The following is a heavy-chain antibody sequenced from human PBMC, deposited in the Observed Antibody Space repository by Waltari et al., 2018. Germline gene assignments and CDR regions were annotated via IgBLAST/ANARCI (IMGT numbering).Heavy chain of an antibody. V-gene: IGHV4-30-4*08. D-gene: IGHD2-2*01. Sequence: QVQLQESGPGLVKPSPPLSLTCTVSGGSISSGDHYWSWIRQPPGKGLEWIGYIYYSGTTYYNPSLKSRVTISLDTSKNQFSLKLSSVTAADTAVYYCARDRGGDCSSTSCSDYFDYWGQGTLVTVSS. CDR2: IYYSGTT. CDR1: GGSISSGDHY. J-gene: IGHJ4*02. CDR3: ARDRGGDCSSTSCSDYFDY.